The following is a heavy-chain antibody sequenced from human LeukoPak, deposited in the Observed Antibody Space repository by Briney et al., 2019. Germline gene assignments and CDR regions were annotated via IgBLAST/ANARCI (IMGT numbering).Heavy chain of an antibody. CDR2: VSYSGNT. J-gene: IGHJ3*01. D-gene: IGHD3-16*02. Sequence: SETLSLTCTVSGGSISRSSYYWGWIRQTPGIGLEWIGSVSYSGNTDYNPSLKSRVTISVDTSKNLFSLRLTSVTAADTAVYYCARDYRVSLSDTSPDDAFDVWGQGTVVTVSS. V-gene: IGHV4-39*07. CDR3: ARDYRVSLSDTSPDDAFDV. CDR1: GGSISRSSYY.